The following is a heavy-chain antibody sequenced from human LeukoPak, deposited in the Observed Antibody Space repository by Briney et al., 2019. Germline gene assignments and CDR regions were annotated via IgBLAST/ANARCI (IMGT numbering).Heavy chain of an antibody. CDR3: ARAYSPVWNGSHSLFDP. CDR2: INHSGST. D-gene: IGHD1-26*01. Sequence: SETLSLTCAVYGESFSGYYWSWIRQPPGKGLEWIGEINHSGSTSYNPSLKSRVTISEDTSKKQFSLNLNSVTAADTAIYCCARAYSPVWNGSHSLFDPWGQGTLVTVSS. V-gene: IGHV4-34*01. CDR1: GESFSGYY. J-gene: IGHJ5*02.